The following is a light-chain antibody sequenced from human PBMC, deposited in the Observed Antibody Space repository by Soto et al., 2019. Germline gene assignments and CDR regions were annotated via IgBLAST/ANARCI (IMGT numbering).Light chain of an antibody. CDR1: SSDVGAYNS. Sequence: QSALTQPASVSGSPGPSIAISCTGTSSDVGAYNSVSWYQQYPGKAPKLMIHDVSNRPSGVSDRFSGSKSGNTASLTISGLQAEDEADYYCSSYTSSNSYVFGSGTKLTVL. CDR2: DVS. V-gene: IGLV2-14*01. J-gene: IGLJ1*01. CDR3: SSYTSSNSYV.